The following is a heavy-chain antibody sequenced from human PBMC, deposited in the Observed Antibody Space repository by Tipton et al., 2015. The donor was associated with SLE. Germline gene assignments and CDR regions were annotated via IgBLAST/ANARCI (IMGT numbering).Heavy chain of an antibody. CDR3: ARDLVYYDSSGMEY. J-gene: IGHJ4*02. V-gene: IGHV4-31*03. Sequence: TLSLTCNVSGGSISSGGYYWSWIRQHPGKGLEWIGYIYYTGSTYYNPSLRTRVTISVDTSKNQFSLKLSSVTAADTAVYYCARDLVYYDSSGMEYWGQGTLVTVSS. D-gene: IGHD3-22*01. CDR2: IYYTGST. CDR1: GGSISSGGYY.